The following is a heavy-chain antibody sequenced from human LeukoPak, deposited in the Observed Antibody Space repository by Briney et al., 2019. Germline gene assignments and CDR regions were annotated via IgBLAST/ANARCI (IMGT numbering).Heavy chain of an antibody. D-gene: IGHD4-23*01. CDR3: ARPDYGGIDY. J-gene: IGHJ4*02. CDR2: ISSSSTYI. CDR1: GFSFNSYS. Sequence: GGSLRLSCAASGFSFNSYSMNWVRQAPGKGLEWVSSISSSSTYIYYADSVKGRFTISRGNAKNSLYLQMNSLRAEDTAVYYCARPDYGGIDYWGQGTLVTVSS. V-gene: IGHV3-21*01.